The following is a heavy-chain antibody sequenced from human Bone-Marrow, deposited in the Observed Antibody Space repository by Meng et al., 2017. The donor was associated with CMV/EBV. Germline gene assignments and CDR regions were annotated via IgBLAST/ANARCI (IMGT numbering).Heavy chain of an antibody. V-gene: IGHV1-69*05. CDR2: IIPIFGTA. D-gene: IGHD3-22*01. J-gene: IGHJ4*02. CDR3: ARGDSSGYYYDEFDY. Sequence: SVKVSCKASGGTFSSYAISWVRQAPGQGLEWMGGIIPIFGTANYAQKFQGRVTITTDESTSTAYMELSSLRSEDTAVYYCARGDSSGYYYDEFDYWVQGTLVTVSS. CDR1: GGTFSSYA.